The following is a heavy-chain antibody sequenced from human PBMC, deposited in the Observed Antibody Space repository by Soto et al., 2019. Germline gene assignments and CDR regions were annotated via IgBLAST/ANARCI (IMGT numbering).Heavy chain of an antibody. D-gene: IGHD3-3*01. CDR3: AGEGALATFGVV. Sequence: LSLTCTVSGDSIRSYYWTWTRQPPGRGLEWIGHVYYGGSTNYNPSLQSRVTISLDTSKNQFSLRLTSMTAADAAVYYCAGEGALATFGVVWGQGTRVTVSS. CDR2: VYYGGST. V-gene: IGHV4-59*01. CDR1: GDSIRSYY. J-gene: IGHJ4*02.